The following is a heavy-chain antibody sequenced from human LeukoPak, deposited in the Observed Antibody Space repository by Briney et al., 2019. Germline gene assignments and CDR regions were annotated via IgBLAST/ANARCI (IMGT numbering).Heavy chain of an antibody. Sequence: ASVKVSCKASGYTFTGYYMHWVRQAPGQGLEWMGWINPNSGGTNYAQKFQGRVTMTRNTSISTAYMELSSLRSEDTAVYYCARGGGYYDSSHYWGQGTLVTVSS. V-gene: IGHV1-2*02. D-gene: IGHD3-22*01. CDR2: INPNSGGT. CDR1: GYTFTGYY. J-gene: IGHJ4*02. CDR3: ARGGGYYDSSHY.